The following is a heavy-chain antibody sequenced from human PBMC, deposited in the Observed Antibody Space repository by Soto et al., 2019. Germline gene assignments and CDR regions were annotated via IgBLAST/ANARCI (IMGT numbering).Heavy chain of an antibody. CDR3: ARDLGSSWYPEYFQH. Sequence: SVKGSCKASGYTFTIYAMHWGRQAPGQRLEWMGWINAGNGNTKYSQKFQGRVTITRDTSASTAYMELSSLRSEDTAVYYCARDLGSSWYPEYFQHWGQGTLVTVSS. D-gene: IGHD6-13*01. J-gene: IGHJ1*01. CDR1: GYTFTIYA. V-gene: IGHV1-3*01. CDR2: INAGNGNT.